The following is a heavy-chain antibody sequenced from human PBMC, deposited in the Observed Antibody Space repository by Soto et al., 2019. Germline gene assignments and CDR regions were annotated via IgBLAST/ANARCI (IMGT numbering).Heavy chain of an antibody. V-gene: IGHV1-8*01. CDR1: GYSFSTYE. D-gene: IGHD5-12*01. J-gene: IGHJ5*02. CDR3: ARVVDIVATAVDWFDP. Sequence: QVQLVQSGAEVRKPGASVKVSCKASGYSFSTYEINWVRQAPGQGLEWMGWMDPKNGNTGYAQKFQGRVTMTRCTSIGTAYMELSSLRYEDTAVYYCARVVDIVATAVDWFDPWGQGTLVTVSS. CDR2: MDPKNGNT.